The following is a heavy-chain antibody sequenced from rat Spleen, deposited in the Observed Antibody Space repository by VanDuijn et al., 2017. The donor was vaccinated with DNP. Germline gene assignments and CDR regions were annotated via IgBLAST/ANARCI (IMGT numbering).Heavy chain of an antibody. CDR3: TTGVPHWFAY. J-gene: IGHJ3*01. D-gene: IGHD4-4*01. Sequence: QVQLKESGPGLVQPSETLSLTCTVSGFSLTSYHVSWVRQPPGKGLEWMGIIRTGGITAYNSLLKSRLSITRDISKSQVFLTMNSLQTEDTATYYCTTGVPHWFAYWGQGTLVTVSS. CDR2: IRTGGIT. V-gene: IGHV2-43*01. CDR1: GFSLTSYH.